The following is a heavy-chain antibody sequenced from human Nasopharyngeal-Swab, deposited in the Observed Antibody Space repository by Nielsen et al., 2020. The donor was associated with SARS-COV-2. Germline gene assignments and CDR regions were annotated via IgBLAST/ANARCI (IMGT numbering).Heavy chain of an antibody. D-gene: IGHD1-7*01. J-gene: IGHJ1*01. CDR3: ARVGYNWNSGYFRH. V-gene: IGHV3-7*03. Sequence: GESLKISCAASGFTFSSYWMSWVRQAPGKGLEWVANIKQDGSEKYYVDSVKGRFTISRDNAKNSLYLQMNSLRAEDTAVFYCARVGYNWNSGYFRHWGQGTLVTVSS. CDR1: GFTFSSYW. CDR2: IKQDGSEK.